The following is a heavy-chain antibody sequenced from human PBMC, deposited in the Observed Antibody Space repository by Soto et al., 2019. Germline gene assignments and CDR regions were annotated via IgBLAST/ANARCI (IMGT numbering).Heavy chain of an antibody. CDR2: ISSSSSYT. CDR1: GFTFSDYY. V-gene: IGHV3-11*06. CDR3: ARDRVAAATYYYSGMDV. Sequence: PGGSLRLSCAASGFTFSDYYMSWIRQTPGKGLEWLSYISSSSSYTKYADSVKGRFTISRDNARNSLYLQLYSLRVEDTAVYFCARDRVAAATYYYSGMDVWGQGTTVTVSS. J-gene: IGHJ6*02. D-gene: IGHD6-25*01.